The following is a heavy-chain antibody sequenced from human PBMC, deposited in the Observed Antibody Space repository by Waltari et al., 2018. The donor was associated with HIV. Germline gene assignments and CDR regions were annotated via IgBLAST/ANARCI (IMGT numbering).Heavy chain of an antibody. Sequence: QITLKESGPTLVKPTQTLTLTCTFSGFSLRNSGVGVGWIRPPPGKALEWLALISWNDDKRYSPSLKSRLTITKDTSKNRVVLTVTNMDPVDTATYYCAYRLTFRASPPWFQHWGQGTLVTVSS. V-gene: IGHV2-5*01. CDR3: AYRLTFRASPPWFQH. D-gene: IGHD3-10*01. J-gene: IGHJ1*01. CDR2: ISWNDDK. CDR1: GFSLRNSGVG.